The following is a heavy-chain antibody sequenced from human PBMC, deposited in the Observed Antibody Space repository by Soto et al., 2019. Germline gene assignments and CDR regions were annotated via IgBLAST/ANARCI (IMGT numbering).Heavy chain of an antibody. CDR3: ARERTRGFDP. Sequence: QVQLVQSGAEVKKPGASVKVSCKASGYTFTRYDINWVRQATGQGLKWMGWMNPNSGNTAYADKFLGRVTMTRNTSISTAYMELSSLRSEDTAVYYCARERTRGFDPWGQGTLVTVSS. J-gene: IGHJ5*02. V-gene: IGHV1-8*01. CDR1: GYTFTRYD. CDR2: MNPNSGNT.